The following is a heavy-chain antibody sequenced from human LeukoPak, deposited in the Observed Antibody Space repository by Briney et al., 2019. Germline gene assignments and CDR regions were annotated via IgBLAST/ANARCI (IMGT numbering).Heavy chain of an antibody. CDR3: ASAHYDSSDY. V-gene: IGHV1-69*13. CDR2: IIPIFGTA. J-gene: IGHJ4*02. D-gene: IGHD3-22*01. Sequence: SVKVSCKTSGYTFTSYGISWVRQAPGQGLEWMGGIIPIFGTANYAQKFQGRVTITADESTSTAYMELSSLRSEDTAVYYCASAHYDSSDYWGQGTLVTVSS. CDR1: GYTFTSYG.